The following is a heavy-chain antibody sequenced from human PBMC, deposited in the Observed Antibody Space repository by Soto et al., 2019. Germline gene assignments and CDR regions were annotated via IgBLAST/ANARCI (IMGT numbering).Heavy chain of an antibody. V-gene: IGHV1-3*01. D-gene: IGHD2-2*01. J-gene: IGHJ3*02. Sequence: ASVKVSCKASGYTFTSYAMHWVRQAPGQRLEWMGWINAGNGNTKYSQKFQGRVTITRDPSASTAYMELSSLRSEDTAVYYCARNGVNCSSTNCLSARAVDTWGQGTMVTV. CDR1: GYTFTSYA. CDR3: ARNGVNCSSTNCLSARAVDT. CDR2: INAGNGNT.